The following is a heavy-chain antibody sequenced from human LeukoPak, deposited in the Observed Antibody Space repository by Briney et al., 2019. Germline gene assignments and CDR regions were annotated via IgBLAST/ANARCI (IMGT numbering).Heavy chain of an antibody. CDR2: SYYSGST. J-gene: IGHJ4*02. CDR3: ARDDTEIQEPYYYDSSGYYLLDY. D-gene: IGHD3-22*01. V-gene: IGHV4-31*03. CDR1: GGSIISGGYY. Sequence: KPSQTLSLTCTVSGGSIISGGYYWSWIRQHPGKGLEWIGYSYYSGSTYYNPSLKSRVAISVDTSKNQFSLKLSSVTAADTAVYYCARDDTEIQEPYYYDSSGYYLLDYWGQGTLVTVSS.